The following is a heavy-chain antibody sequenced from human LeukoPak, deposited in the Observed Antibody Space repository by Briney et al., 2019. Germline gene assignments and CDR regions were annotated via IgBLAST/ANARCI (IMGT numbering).Heavy chain of an antibody. V-gene: IGHV3-48*01. Sequence: GGSLRLSCAASGFTFSSYSMNWVRQAPGKGLEWASYISSSSSTIYYADSVKGRFTISRDNAKNSLYLQMNSLRAEDTAVYYCARWPRYCSGGSCYHYYYGMDVWGQGTTVTVSS. J-gene: IGHJ6*02. D-gene: IGHD2-15*01. CDR1: GFTFSSYS. CDR2: ISSSSSTI. CDR3: ARWPRYCSGGSCYHYYYGMDV.